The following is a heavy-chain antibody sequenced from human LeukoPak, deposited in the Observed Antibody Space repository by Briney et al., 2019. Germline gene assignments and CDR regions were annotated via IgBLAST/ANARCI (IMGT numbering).Heavy chain of an antibody. CDR1: GFTFSSYG. CDR3: AVASSSSGYYPVDY. Sequence: TGGSLRLSCAASGFTFSSYGMHWVRQAPGKGLEWVAVISYDGSNKYYADSVKGRFTISRDNSKNTLYLQMNSLRAEDTAVYYCAVASSSSGYYPVDYWGQGTLVTVSS. CDR2: ISYDGSNK. D-gene: IGHD3-22*01. V-gene: IGHV3-30*03. J-gene: IGHJ4*02.